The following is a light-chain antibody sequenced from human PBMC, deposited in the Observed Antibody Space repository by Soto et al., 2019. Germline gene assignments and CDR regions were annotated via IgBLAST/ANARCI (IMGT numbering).Light chain of an antibody. V-gene: IGKV3D-15*01. Sequence: ESVFTQSPGTLSFSPVDRSTLSCRASQSVSSNLAWYQQKPGQPPRLLIYDISTRATGIPTRFSGSGSGTEFTLTISSLQSEDFAVYYCQQYNSWPLTFGGGTKVDI. CDR3: QQYNSWPLT. J-gene: IGKJ4*01. CDR1: QSVSSN. CDR2: DIS.